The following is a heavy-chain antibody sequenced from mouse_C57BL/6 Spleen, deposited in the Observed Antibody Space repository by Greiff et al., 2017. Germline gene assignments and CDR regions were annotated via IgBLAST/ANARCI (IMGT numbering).Heavy chain of an antibody. J-gene: IGHJ4*01. D-gene: IGHD1-1*01. V-gene: IGHV1-19*01. Sequence: VQLQQSGPVLVKPGASVKMSCKASGYTFTDYYMNWVKQSHGKSLEWIGVINPYNGGTSYNQKFKGKATLTVDKSSSTAYMELNSLTSEDSAVXYCARAVDLRGAMDYWGQGTSVTVSS. CDR2: INPYNGGT. CDR1: GYTFTDYY. CDR3: ARAVDLRGAMDY.